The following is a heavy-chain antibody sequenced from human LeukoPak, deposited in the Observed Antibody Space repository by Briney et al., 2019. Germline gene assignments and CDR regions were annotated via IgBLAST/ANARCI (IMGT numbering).Heavy chain of an antibody. J-gene: IGHJ3*01. CDR1: GGSISSYY. Sequence: EPSETLSLTCTVSGGSISSYYWSWIRQPPGKGLEWIGYIYYSGSTNYNPSLKSRVTISVDTSKNQFSLKLSSVTAADTALYYCVRETATSYYDSAGYYRQTEVFDVWGQGTKVTVSS. CDR2: IYYSGST. V-gene: IGHV4-59*01. CDR3: VRETATSYYDSAGYYRQTEVFDV. D-gene: IGHD3-22*01.